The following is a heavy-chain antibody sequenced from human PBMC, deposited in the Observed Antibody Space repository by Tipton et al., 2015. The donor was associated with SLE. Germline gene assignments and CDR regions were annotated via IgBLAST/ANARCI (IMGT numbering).Heavy chain of an antibody. D-gene: IGHD6-13*01. J-gene: IGHJ5*02. CDR2: LYHRGST. CDR3: ARDPYDSTWRNGWFDP. Sequence: TLSLTCAVSGYSITSGDYWGWIRQPPGKGLEWVGSLYHRGSTYYNPSLKGRVTISTDTSKNEIYLKLTSVTATGTAVYFCARDPYDSTWRNGWFDPWGQGTLVTVSS. CDR1: GYSITSGDY. V-gene: IGHV4-38-2*02.